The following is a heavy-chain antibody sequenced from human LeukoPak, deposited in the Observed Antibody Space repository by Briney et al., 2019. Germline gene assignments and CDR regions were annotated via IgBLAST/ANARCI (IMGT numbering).Heavy chain of an antibody. Sequence: MPSETLSLTCAVYGGSFSGYYWSWIRQPPGKGLEWIGYIYDSGSTNYNPSLKSRVTISVDTSKNQFSLKLSSVTAADTAVYYCARVGGTNYYYYGMDVWGQGTTVTVSS. CDR3: ARVGGTNYYYYGMDV. V-gene: IGHV4-59*01. D-gene: IGHD1-1*01. J-gene: IGHJ6*02. CDR1: GGSFSGYY. CDR2: IYDSGST.